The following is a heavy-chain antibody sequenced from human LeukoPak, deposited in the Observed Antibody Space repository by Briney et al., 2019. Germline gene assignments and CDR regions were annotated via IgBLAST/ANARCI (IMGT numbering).Heavy chain of an antibody. D-gene: IGHD4-17*01. V-gene: IGHV3-13*01. CDR1: GLTFSSYD. CDR2: IGTAGDT. CDR3: ARATTEWYYYGMDV. Sequence: GGSLRLSCAASGLTFSSYDMHWVRQATGKGLEWVSAIGTAGDTYYPGSVKGRFTISRENAKNSLYLQMNSLRAGDTAVYYCARATTEWYYYGMDVWGQGTTVTVSS. J-gene: IGHJ6*02.